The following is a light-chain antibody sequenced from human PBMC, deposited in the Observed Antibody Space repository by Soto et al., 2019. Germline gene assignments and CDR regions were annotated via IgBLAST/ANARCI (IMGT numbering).Light chain of an antibody. J-gene: IGKJ1*01. Sequence: DIQMTQSPSSLSASVRDRVSITCRASQSISRYLHWYQQKPGEAPKVLIYAASSLQSGVPSRFSGSGSGTDFTLTISSLQPEDFATYYCQQSFNRPWTFGQGTKLDIK. CDR1: QSISRY. CDR2: AAS. V-gene: IGKV1-39*01. CDR3: QQSFNRPWT.